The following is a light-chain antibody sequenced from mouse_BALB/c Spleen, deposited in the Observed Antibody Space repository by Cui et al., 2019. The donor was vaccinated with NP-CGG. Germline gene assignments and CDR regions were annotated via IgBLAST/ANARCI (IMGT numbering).Light chain of an antibody. Sequence: QAVVTQESARTTSPGQTVTFTCRSSTGTVTTSNYANWVQEKPDHLFTGLIGGTNNRAPGVPARFSGSLIGDKAALTITGAQTEDEAIYFCALWYSNHWVFGGGTKLTVL. CDR2: GTN. CDR3: ALWYSNHWV. J-gene: IGLJ1*01. V-gene: IGLV1*01. CDR1: TGTVTTSNY.